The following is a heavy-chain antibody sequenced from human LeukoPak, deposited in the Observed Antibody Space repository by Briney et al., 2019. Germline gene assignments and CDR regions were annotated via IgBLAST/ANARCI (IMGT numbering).Heavy chain of an antibody. CDR1: GFTFSSYG. CDR2: ISYDGSNK. J-gene: IGHJ5*02. CDR3: AKDYCSSTSCPNWFDP. Sequence: GGSLRLSCAASGFTFSSYGMPWVRQAPGKGLEWVAVISYDGSNKYYADSVKGRFTISRDNSKNTLYLQMNRLRAEDTAVYYCAKDYCSSTSCPNWFDPWGQGTLVTVSS. D-gene: IGHD2-2*01. V-gene: IGHV3-30*18.